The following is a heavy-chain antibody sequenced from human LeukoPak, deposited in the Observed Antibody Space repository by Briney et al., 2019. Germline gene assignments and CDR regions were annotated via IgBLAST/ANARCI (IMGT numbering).Heavy chain of an antibody. V-gene: IGHV4-39*01. Sequence: PSETLSLTCTVSGGSISSSSYYWGWIRQPPGKGLEWIGSIYYSGSTYYNPSLKSRVTISVDTSKNQFSLKLSSVTAADTAVYYCASYRLENYFDYWGQGTLVTVSS. CDR3: ASYRLENYFDY. J-gene: IGHJ4*02. CDR2: IYYSGST. D-gene: IGHD1-1*01. CDR1: GGSISSSSYY.